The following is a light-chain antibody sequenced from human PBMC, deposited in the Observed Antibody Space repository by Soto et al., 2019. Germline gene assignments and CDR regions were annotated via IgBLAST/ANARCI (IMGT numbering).Light chain of an antibody. CDR1: SSDVGSYNY. CDR3: CSYAGGSTWV. J-gene: IGLJ3*02. CDR2: EVS. V-gene: IGLV2-23*02. Sequence: QSALTQPASVSGSPGQSITISCTGTSSDVGSYNYVSWYQQHPGKAPKLMIYEVSDRPSGISSRFSGSKSGNTASLTISGLQTEDEADYYCCSYAGGSTWVFGGGTKVTVL.